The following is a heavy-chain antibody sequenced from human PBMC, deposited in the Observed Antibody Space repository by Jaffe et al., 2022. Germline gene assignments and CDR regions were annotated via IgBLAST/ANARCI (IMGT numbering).Heavy chain of an antibody. CDR1: GYSISSGYY. CDR3: ARHTYYYDSSGYYYVPFYFDY. CDR2: IYHSGST. D-gene: IGHD3-22*01. Sequence: QVQLQESGPGLVKPSETLSLTCAVSGYSISSGYYWGWIRQPPGKGLEWIGSIYHSGSTYYNPSLKSRVTISVDTSKNQFSLKLSSVTAADTAVYYCARHTYYYDSSGYYYVPFYFDYWGQGTLVTVSS. J-gene: IGHJ4*02. V-gene: IGHV4-38-2*01.